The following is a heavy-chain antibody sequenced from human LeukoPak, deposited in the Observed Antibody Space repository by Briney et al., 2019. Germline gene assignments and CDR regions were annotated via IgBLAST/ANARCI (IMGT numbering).Heavy chain of an antibody. CDR3: ARHRITMVRGVNYMDV. D-gene: IGHD3-10*01. Sequence: GESLKISCKGSGYSFTSYWIGWVRQMPGKGLEWMGIINPGDSDFRYSPSFQGQVTISVDKSINTAYLQWSSLKASDTAMYYCARHRITMVRGVNYMDVWGKGTTVTISS. J-gene: IGHJ6*03. CDR2: INPGDSDF. V-gene: IGHV5-51*01. CDR1: GYSFTSYW.